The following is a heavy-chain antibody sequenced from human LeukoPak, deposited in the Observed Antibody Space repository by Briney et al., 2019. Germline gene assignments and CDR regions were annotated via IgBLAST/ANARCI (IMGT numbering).Heavy chain of an antibody. J-gene: IGHJ3*02. V-gene: IGHV4-4*07. D-gene: IGHD3-10*01. CDR2: IYTSGST. CDR1: GGSITNYY. Sequence: SEILSLTCAVSGGSITNYYWTWIRQPAGKGLEWIGRIYTSGSTNYNPSLKSRVIMSVDTSKDQFSLKLTSLTAADTAVYYCARGLGGATGEAFDNWGRGTMVNVSS. CDR3: ARGLGGATGEAFDN.